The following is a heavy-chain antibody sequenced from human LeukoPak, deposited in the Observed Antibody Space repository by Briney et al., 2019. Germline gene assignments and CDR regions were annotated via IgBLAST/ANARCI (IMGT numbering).Heavy chain of an antibody. CDR3: ARGFGGAVYYYMDV. J-gene: IGHJ6*03. Sequence: PTETLSLTCTVSGDSISSSNFYWGWIRQPPGKGLEWIGGIYYGGSTFYSPSLKSRVTISVDASKNQFSLKLSSVIAADTAVYYCARGFGGAVYYYMDVWGKGTTVTVSS. V-gene: IGHV4-39*01. D-gene: IGHD3-10*01. CDR1: GDSISSSNFY. CDR2: IYYGGST.